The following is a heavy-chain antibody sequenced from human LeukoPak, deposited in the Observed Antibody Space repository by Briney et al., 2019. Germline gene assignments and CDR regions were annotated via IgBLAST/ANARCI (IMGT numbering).Heavy chain of an antibody. CDR1: GFTLSSYT. Sequence: GGSLRLSCVVSGFTLSSYTMTWVRQAPGKGLEWVSYISSSGSTIYYADSVKGRFTISRDNAKNSLYLQMNSLGAEDTAVYYCAELGITMIGGVWGKGTTVTISS. CDR2: ISSSGSTI. V-gene: IGHV3-48*04. J-gene: IGHJ6*04. D-gene: IGHD3-10*02. CDR3: AELGITMIGGV.